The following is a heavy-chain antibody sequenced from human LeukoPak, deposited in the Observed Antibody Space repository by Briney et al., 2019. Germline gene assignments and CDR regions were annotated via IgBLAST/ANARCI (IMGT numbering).Heavy chain of an antibody. J-gene: IGHJ4*02. Sequence: ASVKVSCKASGYTFTGYYMHWVRQAPGQGLEWMGWINPNSGGTNYAQKFQGRVTMTRDTSISTAYMELSRLRSDDTAVYYCARAMGYFDWLLFGYWGQGTLVTVSS. CDR1: GYTFTGYY. D-gene: IGHD3-9*01. CDR3: ARAMGYFDWLLFGY. CDR2: INPNSGGT. V-gene: IGHV1-2*02.